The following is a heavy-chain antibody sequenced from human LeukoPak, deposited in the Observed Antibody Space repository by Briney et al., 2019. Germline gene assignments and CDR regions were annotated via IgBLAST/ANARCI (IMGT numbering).Heavy chain of an antibody. D-gene: IGHD6-6*01. CDR1: GYTFTSYG. Sequence: ASVKVSCKASGYTFTSYGISWVRQAPGQGLEWIGWISAYNGNTNYAQKLQGRVTMTTDTSTSTAYMELRSLRSDDTAVYYCARDLGSNSSGWVSALDYWGQGTLVTVSS. CDR2: ISAYNGNT. CDR3: ARDLGSNSSGWVSALDY. J-gene: IGHJ4*02. V-gene: IGHV1-18*01.